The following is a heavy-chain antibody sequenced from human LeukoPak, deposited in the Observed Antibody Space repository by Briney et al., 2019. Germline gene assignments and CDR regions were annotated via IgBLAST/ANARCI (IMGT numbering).Heavy chain of an antibody. CDR1: GASINNNF. J-gene: IGHJ4*01. D-gene: IGHD3-22*01. V-gene: IGHV4-59*08. Sequence: SETLSLTCTVSGASINNNFWAWIRQPPGKGLEWIGYIYSSGSANYNPSLKSRVIISGDTSKNQISLNLTSVTAADTAVYFCARHRDYYDTWGHGTLVTVSS. CDR3: ARHRDYYDT. CDR2: IYSSGSA.